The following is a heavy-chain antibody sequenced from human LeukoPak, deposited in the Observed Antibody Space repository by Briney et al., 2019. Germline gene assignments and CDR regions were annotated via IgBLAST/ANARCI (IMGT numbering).Heavy chain of an antibody. V-gene: IGHV3-23*01. D-gene: IGHD3-22*01. CDR1: GFTFSSYG. Sequence: GGSLRLSCAASGFTFSSYGMSWVRQAPGKGLEWVSAISGSGGSTYYADSVKGRFTISRDNSKNTLYLQMNSLRAEDTAVYYCAKDLGYYYDSSGYYPNWFDPWGQGTLVTVSS. J-gene: IGHJ5*02. CDR3: AKDLGYYYDSSGYYPNWFDP. CDR2: ISGSGGST.